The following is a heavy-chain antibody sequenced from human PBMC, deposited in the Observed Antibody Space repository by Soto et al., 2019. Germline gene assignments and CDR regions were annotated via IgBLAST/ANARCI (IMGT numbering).Heavy chain of an antibody. CDR3: ARDYGSGSYYDY. D-gene: IGHD3-10*01. CDR2: IYHSGST. J-gene: IGHJ4*02. Sequence: SETLSLTCAVSGYSISSGYYWGWIRQPPGKGLEWIGSIYHSGSTYYNPSLKGRVTISVDTSKNQFSLKLSSVTAADTAVYYCARDYGSGSYYDYWGQGTLVTVSS. CDR1: GYSISSGYY. V-gene: IGHV4-38-2*02.